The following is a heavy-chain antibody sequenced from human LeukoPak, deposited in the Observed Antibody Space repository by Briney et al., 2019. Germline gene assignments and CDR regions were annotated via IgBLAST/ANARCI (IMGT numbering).Heavy chain of an antibody. Sequence: GVSLRLSCVVFGITASSNYLSWVRQAPGKGLEWVAVIHSGGSTNYADSVKGRFTISRDNSRNTLYLQMNSLRGQDTALYYCAASTSNKDFDFWGQGTLVTVSS. CDR2: IHSGGST. D-gene: IGHD2-15*01. J-gene: IGHJ4*02. CDR1: GITASSNY. CDR3: AASTSNKDFDF. V-gene: IGHV3-66*02.